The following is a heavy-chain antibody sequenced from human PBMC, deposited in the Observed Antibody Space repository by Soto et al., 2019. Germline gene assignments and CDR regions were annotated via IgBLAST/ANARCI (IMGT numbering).Heavy chain of an antibody. CDR2: ISYDGSNK. CDR1: GFTFSSYG. J-gene: IGHJ6*02. D-gene: IGHD6-13*01. Sequence: QVQLVESGGGVVQPGRSLRLSCAASGFTFSSYGMHWVRQAPGKGLEWVAVISYDGSNKYYADSVKGRFTISRDNSKKTLYLQMNSLRAEDTAVYYCTDSSSWSYYGMDVWGQGTTVTVSS. CDR3: TDSSSWSYYGMDV. V-gene: IGHV3-30*03.